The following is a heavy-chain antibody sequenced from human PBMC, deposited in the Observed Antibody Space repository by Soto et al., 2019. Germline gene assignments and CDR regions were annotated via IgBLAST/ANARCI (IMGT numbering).Heavy chain of an antibody. CDR1: GGSISSRSYS. CDR2: IYYSGSS. V-gene: IGHV4-39*01. J-gene: IGHJ6*02. Sequence: PSETMSLTSNVSGGSISSRSYSWGWKRKPPGKRQEWIVTIYYSGSSNYDPSLKSRVTISVDTSENQFSLKLSSVTAADTAVYYCVSLAGYCTGASCYGHYAMDVWGQGTTVTVSS. CDR3: VSLAGYCTGASCYGHYAMDV. D-gene: IGHD2-8*02.